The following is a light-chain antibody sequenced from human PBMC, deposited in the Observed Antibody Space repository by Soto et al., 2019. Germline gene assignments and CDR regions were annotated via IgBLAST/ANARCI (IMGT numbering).Light chain of an antibody. CDR2: EVN. CDR3: CSYAGSYTWV. CDR1: SSDVGGYNY. J-gene: IGLJ1*01. Sequence: QSALTQPRSVSGSPGQSVTISCTGTSSDVGGYNYVSWYQQHPGKAPKLMIYEVNKRPSGVPDRFSGSKSGNTASLTISGLQAEDEADYYCCSYAGSYTWVFGTGTKVTVL. V-gene: IGLV2-11*01.